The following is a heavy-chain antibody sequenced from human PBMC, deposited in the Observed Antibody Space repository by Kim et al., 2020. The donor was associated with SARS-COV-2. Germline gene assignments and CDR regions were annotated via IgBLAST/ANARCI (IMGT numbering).Heavy chain of an antibody. Sequence: RFTISRDNSKNTLYLQMNSLGAEDTAVYYCARDSLGYSSSSEQTYDAFDIWGQGTMVTVSS. CDR3: ARDSLGYSSSSEQTYDAFDI. V-gene: IGHV3-30*01. J-gene: IGHJ3*02. D-gene: IGHD6-6*01.